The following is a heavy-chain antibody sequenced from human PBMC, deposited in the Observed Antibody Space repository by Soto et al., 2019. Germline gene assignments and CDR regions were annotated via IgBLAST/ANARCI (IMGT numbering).Heavy chain of an antibody. V-gene: IGHV3-7*03. J-gene: IGHJ4*02. CDR2: IKQDGSEK. CDR3: ASWTYNSGWYLGS. Sequence: EVQLVESGGGLVQPGGSLRLSCAASGFSFSGHWMGWVRQAPGKGLEWVANIKQDGSEKYYADSVTGRFTISRDNAKNSLYLQMDSLRAEDTAVYYCASWTYNSGWYLGSWGQGTLVTVSS. D-gene: IGHD6-19*01. CDR1: GFSFSGHW.